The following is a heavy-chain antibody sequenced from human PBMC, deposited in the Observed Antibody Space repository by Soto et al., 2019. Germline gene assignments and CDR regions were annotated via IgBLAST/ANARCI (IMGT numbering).Heavy chain of an antibody. Sequence: SETLSLTCAVYGGSFSGYYWTWIRQPPGTGLEWIGEINHSGSTNYNPSLKSRVTISVDTSKNQFSLKLTSVTAADTAVYYCARDKITGLFDYWGQEPLFTVSS. CDR3: ARDKITGLFDY. CDR2: INHSGST. V-gene: IGHV4-34*01. CDR1: GGSFSGYY. J-gene: IGHJ4*02. D-gene: IGHD2-8*02.